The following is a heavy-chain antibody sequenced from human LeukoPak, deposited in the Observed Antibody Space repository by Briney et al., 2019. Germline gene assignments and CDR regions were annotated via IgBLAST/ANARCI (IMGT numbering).Heavy chain of an antibody. CDR3: ARDSGDSSGYYPGY. CDR2: IWHDGNNK. D-gene: IGHD3-22*01. V-gene: IGHV3-33*01. J-gene: IGHJ4*02. Sequence: GGSLRLSCASSGFAFSTQGMHWVRQAPGKGLEWVAAIWHDGNNKYYVDSVKGRFTISRDNSKNTVYLQMNSLRVEGTAVYYCARDSGDSSGYYPGYWGQGTLVTVSS. CDR1: GFAFSTQG.